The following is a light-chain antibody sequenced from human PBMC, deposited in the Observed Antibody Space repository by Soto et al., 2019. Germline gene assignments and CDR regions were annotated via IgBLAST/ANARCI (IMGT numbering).Light chain of an antibody. J-gene: IGKJ5*01. CDR3: QQYGSSPPIT. Sequence: EVVLTQSPGTLSLSPGEKAILSCRASQSVAGSLAWYQQKPGQAPRLFIYDASTRATGIPARFSGSGSGTDFTLTISRLEPEDFAVYYCQQYGSSPPITFGQGTRLENK. CDR2: DAS. CDR1: QSVAGS. V-gene: IGKV3-20*01.